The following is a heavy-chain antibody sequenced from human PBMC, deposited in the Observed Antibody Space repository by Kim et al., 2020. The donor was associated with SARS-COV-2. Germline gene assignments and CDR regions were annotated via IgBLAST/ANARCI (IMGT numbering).Heavy chain of an antibody. Sequence: SETLSLTCSVSGGSISGYYWSWIRQPPGKGLEWIGYIYYSGSTNYNPSLKSRVTISVDTSKNQFSLKLSSVTAADTAVYYCARQRKWLTDYWGQGTLVTVSS. CDR1: GGSISGYY. D-gene: IGHD6-19*01. V-gene: IGHV4-59*08. CDR3: ARQRKWLTDY. J-gene: IGHJ4*02. CDR2: IYYSGST.